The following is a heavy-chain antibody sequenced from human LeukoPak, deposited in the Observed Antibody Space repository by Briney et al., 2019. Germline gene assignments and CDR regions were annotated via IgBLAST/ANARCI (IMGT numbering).Heavy chain of an antibody. V-gene: IGHV4-59*01. CDR1: GGFISSYY. CDR2: IYYSGST. D-gene: IGHD1-7*01. Sequence: SETLSLTCTVSGGFISSYYWSWIRQPPGKGLEWIGYIYYSGSTNYNPSLKSRVTISVDTSKNQFSLKLSSVTAADTAVYYCARDNWNYGSSMDVWGQGTTVTVSS. J-gene: IGHJ6*02. CDR3: ARDNWNYGSSMDV.